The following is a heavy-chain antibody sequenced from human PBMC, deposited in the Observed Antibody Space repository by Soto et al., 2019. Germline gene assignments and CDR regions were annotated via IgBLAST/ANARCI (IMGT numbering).Heavy chain of an antibody. D-gene: IGHD5-12*01. CDR1: GYSFTSYW. J-gene: IGHJ4*02. Sequence: GESLKISCKGSGYSFTSYWIGWVRQMPGKGLEWMGIIYPGDSDTRYSPSFQGQVTISADKSISTAYLQWSSLKASDTAMYYCARFGYSGYELPLDDYWGQGTLVTVSS. CDR3: ARFGYSGYELPLDDY. CDR2: IYPGDSDT. V-gene: IGHV5-51*01.